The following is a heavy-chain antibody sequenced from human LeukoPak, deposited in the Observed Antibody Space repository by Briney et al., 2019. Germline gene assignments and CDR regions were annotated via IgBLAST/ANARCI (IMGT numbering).Heavy chain of an antibody. CDR2: ISSISSYI. CDR3: ARDLGYDFWAISIYYFDY. CDR1: GFTFSSSS. J-gene: IGHJ4*02. V-gene: IGHV3-21*01. Sequence: GGTLRLSCAASGFTFSSSSLNWVSQAQGRGWRGVSSISSISSYIYYADSVKGRFTISRDNAKNSLYLQMNSLRAEDTAVYYCARDLGYDFWAISIYYFDYWGQGTLVTVSS. D-gene: IGHD3-3*01.